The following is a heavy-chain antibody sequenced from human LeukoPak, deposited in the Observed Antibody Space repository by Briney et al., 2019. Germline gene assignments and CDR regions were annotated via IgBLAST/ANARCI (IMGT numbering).Heavy chain of an antibody. J-gene: IGHJ4*02. CDR3: ARDRHDYGVDY. CDR2: IYYSGST. V-gene: IGHV4-31*03. Sequence: SETLSLTCTVSGGSISSGVYYWSWVRQHPGKGLEWIGYIYYSGSTYYNPSLKSRVTISVDTSKNQFSLKLSSVTAADTAVYYCARDRHDYGVDYWGQGILVTVSS. CDR1: GGSISSGVYY. D-gene: IGHD4-17*01.